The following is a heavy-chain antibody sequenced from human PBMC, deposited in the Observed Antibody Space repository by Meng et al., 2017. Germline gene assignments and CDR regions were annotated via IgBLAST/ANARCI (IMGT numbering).Heavy chain of an antibody. CDR2: ISAYNGNP. CDR1: ANSFTTNR. J-gene: IGHJ4*02. V-gene: IGHV1-18*01. Sequence: ELKSRCGSVNASSRRYANSFTTNRISWVQQTPGQGLAWMGWISAYNGNPNYTPKLQGRVTMTTDTSTSTAYMELRSMRAADTAVYYCARDLKRDHHLGGGGYWGQGTLVTAPQ. D-gene: IGHD3-16*01. CDR3: ARDLKRDHHLGGGGY.